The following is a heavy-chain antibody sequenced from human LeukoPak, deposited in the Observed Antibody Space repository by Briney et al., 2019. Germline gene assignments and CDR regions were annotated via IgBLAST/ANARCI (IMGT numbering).Heavy chain of an antibody. CDR2: IKQDGSEE. CDR3: ARLLSNYYYYYMDV. J-gene: IGHJ6*03. Sequence: GGSLRLSCAASGFTFSSYWMSWVRQAPGKGLEWVANIKQDGSEEYYVDSVKGRFTISRDNAKNSLYLQMNSLTAEDTAVYYCARLLSNYYYYYMDVSGKGTTVSVSS. V-gene: IGHV3-7*01. D-gene: IGHD2/OR15-2a*01. CDR1: GFTFSSYW.